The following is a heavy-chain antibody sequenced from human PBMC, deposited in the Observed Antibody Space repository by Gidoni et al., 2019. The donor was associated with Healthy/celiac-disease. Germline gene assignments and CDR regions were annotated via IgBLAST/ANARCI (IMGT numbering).Heavy chain of an antibody. V-gene: IGHV1-3*01. CDR1: GYTFTSYA. Sequence: QVQLVQSGAEVKKPGASVKVSCKASGYTFTSYAMHWVRQAPGQRLEWLGWINAGNGNTKYSQKFQGRVTITSDTSASTAYMELSSLRSEDTAVYYCARDLSGWYFGFDYWGQGTLVTVSS. J-gene: IGHJ4*02. CDR3: ARDLSGWYFGFDY. CDR2: INAGNGNT. D-gene: IGHD6-19*01.